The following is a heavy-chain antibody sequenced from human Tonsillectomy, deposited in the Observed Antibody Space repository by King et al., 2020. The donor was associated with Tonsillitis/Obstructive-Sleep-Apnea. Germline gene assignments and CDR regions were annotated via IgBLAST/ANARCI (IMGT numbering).Heavy chain of an antibody. CDR2: ISWDGGST. Sequence: VQLVESGGVVVQPGGSLRLSCAASGFTFDDYTMHWVRQAPGKGLEWVSLISWDGGSTYYADSVKDRFTISRDNSKNSLYLQMNSLRTEDTALYYCAKAGRTYYYYYYMDVWGKGTTVTVSS. D-gene: IGHD1-26*01. V-gene: IGHV3-43*01. CDR1: GFTFDDYT. J-gene: IGHJ6*03. CDR3: AKAGRTYYYYYYMDV.